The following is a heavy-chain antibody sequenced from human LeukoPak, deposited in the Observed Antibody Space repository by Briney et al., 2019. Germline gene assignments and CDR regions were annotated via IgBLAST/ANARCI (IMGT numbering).Heavy chain of an antibody. Sequence: SVKVSCKASGGTFSSYAISWVRQAPGQGLEWMGGIIPIFGTANYAQKFQGRVTITADESTSTAYMELSSLRSEDTAVYYCAREGGLVAGSVTRHFDLWGRGTLVTVSS. D-gene: IGHD6-19*01. CDR3: AREGGLVAGSVTRHFDL. V-gene: IGHV1-69*13. J-gene: IGHJ2*01. CDR2: IIPIFGTA. CDR1: GGTFSSYA.